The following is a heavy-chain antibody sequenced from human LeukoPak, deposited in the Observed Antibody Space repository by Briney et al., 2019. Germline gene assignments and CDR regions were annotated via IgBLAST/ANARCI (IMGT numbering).Heavy chain of an antibody. D-gene: IGHD4-17*01. V-gene: IGHV3-48*03. CDR3: ARETVRNYFDY. Sequence: GGSLRLSCAASGFTVSSNYMNWVRQAPGKGLEWVSYISSSGTTIYYADSVKGRFTISRDNAKNSLYLQMNSLRAEDTAVYYCARETVRNYFDYWGQGTLVTVSS. CDR1: GFTVSSNY. J-gene: IGHJ4*02. CDR2: ISSSGTTI.